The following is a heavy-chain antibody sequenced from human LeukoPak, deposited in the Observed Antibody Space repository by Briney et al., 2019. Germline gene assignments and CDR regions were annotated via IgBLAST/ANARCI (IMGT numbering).Heavy chain of an antibody. Sequence: SETLSLTCTVSGGSINSYYWSWIRQPAGKGLEWIGRIYSSGSTNYNPSLKSRVSMSVDTSKNQFSLKLTSVTAADTALYYCARGGRATVVTMWGQGILVTVSS. V-gene: IGHV4-4*07. CDR1: GGSINSYY. J-gene: IGHJ4*02. CDR3: ARGGRATVVTM. CDR2: IYSSGST. D-gene: IGHD4-23*01.